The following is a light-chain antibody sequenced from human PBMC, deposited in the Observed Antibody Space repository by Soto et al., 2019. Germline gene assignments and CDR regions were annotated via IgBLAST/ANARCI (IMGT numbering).Light chain of an antibody. J-gene: IGKJ5*01. CDR3: QQYYSFSIT. CDR1: QGISSY. CDR2: AAS. V-gene: IGKV1-8*01. Sequence: IRMTQSPSSFSASTGTKVTITCRASQGISSYLAWYQQKPGKAPKLLIYAASTLQSGVPSRFSGSGSGTDFTLTISCLQSEDFATYYCQQYYSFSITFGQGTRLEIK.